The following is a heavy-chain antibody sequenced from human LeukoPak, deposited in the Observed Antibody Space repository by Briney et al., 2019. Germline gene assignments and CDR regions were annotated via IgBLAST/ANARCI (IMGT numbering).Heavy chain of an antibody. CDR3: ARTGGYCSSTSCSLFDP. J-gene: IGHJ5*02. CDR2: TNYRSKWYN. CDR1: GDSVSSDSAA. Sequence: SQTLSLTCAISGDSVSSDSAAWNWIRQSPSRGLEWLGRTNYRSKWYNDYAVSVKSRITINPDTSKNQFSLQLNSVTPEDTAVYYCARTGGYCSSTSCSLFDPWGQGTLVTVSS. D-gene: IGHD2-2*01. V-gene: IGHV6-1*01.